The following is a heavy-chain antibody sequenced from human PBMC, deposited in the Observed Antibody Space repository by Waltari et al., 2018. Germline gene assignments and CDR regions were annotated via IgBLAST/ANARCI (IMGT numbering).Heavy chain of an antibody. D-gene: IGHD6-19*01. Sequence: QVQLVESGGGVVQPGRSLRLSCAASGFTFSSYGMHWVRQAPGKGLEWVAVISYDGSNKYYADSVKGRFTISRDNSKNTLYLQMNSLRAEDTAVYYCAKDSPYSSGFDYWGQGTLVTVSS. V-gene: IGHV3-30*18. J-gene: IGHJ4*02. CDR1: GFTFSSYG. CDR2: ISYDGSNK. CDR3: AKDSPYSSGFDY.